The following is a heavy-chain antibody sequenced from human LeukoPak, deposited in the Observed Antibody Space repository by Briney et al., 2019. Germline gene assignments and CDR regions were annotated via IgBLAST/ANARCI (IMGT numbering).Heavy chain of an antibody. V-gene: IGHV3-30-3*01. CDR2: ISYDGSNK. CDR1: GFTFSSYA. J-gene: IGHJ6*02. CDR3: ARLGYCSSTSCSAYYGMDV. Sequence: PGGSLRLSCAASGFTFSSYAMHWVRQAPGKGLEWVAVISYDGSNKYYADSVKGRFTISRDNSKNTLYLQMNSLRAEDTAVYYCARLGYCSSTSCSAYYGMDVWGQGTTVTVSS. D-gene: IGHD2-2*01.